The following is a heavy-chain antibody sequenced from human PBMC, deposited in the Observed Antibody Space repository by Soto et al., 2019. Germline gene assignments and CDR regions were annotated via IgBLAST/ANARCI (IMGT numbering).Heavy chain of an antibody. CDR2: IYYSGST. CDR1: GGSISSDY. V-gene: IGHV4-39*01. J-gene: IGHJ5*02. Sequence: ETLSLTCPVSGGSISSDYWGWIRQPPGRVLEWIGSIYYSGSTYYNPSLKSRVTISVDTSKNQFSLKLSSVTAADTAVYYCARGRNWLDPWGQATLVT. CDR3: ARGRNWLDP.